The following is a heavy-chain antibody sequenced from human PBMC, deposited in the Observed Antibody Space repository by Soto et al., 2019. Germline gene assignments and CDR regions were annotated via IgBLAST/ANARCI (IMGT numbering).Heavy chain of an antibody. Sequence: PSQTLSLTCALSGDSVSSNSAAWNWVRQSPSRGLEWLGRTYYRSKWNNDYAVSVKRRITINLDTSKNQFSLQLNSVTPEDTAVYYCAREGGDSSSWCFDYWGQGTLVTVSS. CDR2: TYYRSKWNN. CDR1: GDSVSSNSAA. CDR3: AREGGDSSSWCFDY. J-gene: IGHJ4*02. V-gene: IGHV6-1*01. D-gene: IGHD6-13*01.